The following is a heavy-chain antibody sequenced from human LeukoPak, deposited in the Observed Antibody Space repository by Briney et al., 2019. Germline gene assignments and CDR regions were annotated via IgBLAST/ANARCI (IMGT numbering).Heavy chain of an antibody. CDR3: TRDYEAYYFDY. CDR2: IRSKAYGGTT. V-gene: IGHV3-49*04. J-gene: IGHJ4*02. CDR1: GFTFSRYS. Sequence: GGSLRLSCTASGFTFSRYSMNWVRQAPGKGLEWVGFIRSKAYGGTTEYAASVKGRFTISRDDSKSIAYLQMNSLKTEDTAVYYCTRDYEAYYFDYWGQGTLVTVSS. D-gene: IGHD3-22*01.